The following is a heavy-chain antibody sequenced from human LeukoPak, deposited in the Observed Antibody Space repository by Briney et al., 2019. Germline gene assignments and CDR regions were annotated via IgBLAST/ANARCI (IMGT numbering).Heavy chain of an antibody. CDR2: IQYDGNVK. D-gene: IGHD2-15*01. V-gene: IGHV3-7*01. CDR1: GFSISRYW. J-gene: IGHJ1*01. CDR3: GNQCSGGTCPEH. Sequence: PGGSLRLSCAASGFSISRYWMTWVRQAPGKGLEWVGNIQYDGNVKHYVDSVRGRFTISRDNAKSSVYLQMNSLRAEDSAVYFCGNQCSGGTCPEHWGQGTQVTVSS.